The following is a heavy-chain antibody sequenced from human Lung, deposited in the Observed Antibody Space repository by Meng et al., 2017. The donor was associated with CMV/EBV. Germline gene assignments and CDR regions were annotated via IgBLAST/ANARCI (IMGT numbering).Heavy chain of an antibody. CDR2: VSHHGRNK. D-gene: IGHD6-13*01. CDR3: ARARATGTDTSSPDS. CDR1: GFPFRSYA. Sequence: GESLKISCAASGFPFRSYAMHWVRQAPGKGLEWVAVVSHHGRNKYYADSVKGRFTISRDNSKNTLYLHMNSLRAEDSAVFYCARARATGTDTSSPDSWGPGNLV. J-gene: IGHJ4*02. V-gene: IGHV3-30*04.